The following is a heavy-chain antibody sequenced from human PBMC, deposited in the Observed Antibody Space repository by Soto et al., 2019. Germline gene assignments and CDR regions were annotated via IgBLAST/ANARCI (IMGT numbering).Heavy chain of an antibody. J-gene: IGHJ6*03. D-gene: IGHD5-18*01. CDR2: IYYSGST. CDR1: GGSISSSSYY. CDR3: ARQEIGGYKYYYYMDV. Sequence: SETLSLTCTVSGGSISSSSYYWGWIRQPPGKGLEWIGSIYYSGSTYYNPSLKSRVTISVDTSKNQFSLKLSSVTAADTAVYYCARQEIGGYKYYYYMDVWGKGTTVTVSS. V-gene: IGHV4-39*01.